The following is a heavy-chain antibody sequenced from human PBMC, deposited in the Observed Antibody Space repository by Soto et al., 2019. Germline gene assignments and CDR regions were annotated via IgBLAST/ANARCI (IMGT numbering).Heavy chain of an antibody. D-gene: IGHD3-16*02. Sequence: QVHLVESGGGVVQSGRSLRLSCAASGFTFSYYAMHWVRQAPGKGLEWVAVLSYDGSDKYYGDSVKGRFTISRDNSKNTLDLQMYSLRADDTAVYYCAKGLGELSPESFDYWGEGTLITVSS. V-gene: IGHV3-30*18. CDR2: LSYDGSDK. J-gene: IGHJ4*02. CDR3: AKGLGELSPESFDY. CDR1: GFTFSYYA.